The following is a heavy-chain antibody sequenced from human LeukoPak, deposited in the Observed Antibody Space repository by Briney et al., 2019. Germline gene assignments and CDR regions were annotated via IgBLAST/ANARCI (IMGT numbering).Heavy chain of an antibody. CDR3: AKDRPGYSYALDY. J-gene: IGHJ4*02. V-gene: IGHV3-21*01. CDR1: GFTFSSYS. CDR2: ISSSSSYI. Sequence: GGSLRLSCAASGFTFSSYSMNWVRQAPGKGLEWVSSISSSSSYIYYADSVKGRFTISRDNAKNSLYLQMNSLRAEDTAVYYCAKDRPGYSYALDYWGQGTLVTVSS. D-gene: IGHD5-18*01.